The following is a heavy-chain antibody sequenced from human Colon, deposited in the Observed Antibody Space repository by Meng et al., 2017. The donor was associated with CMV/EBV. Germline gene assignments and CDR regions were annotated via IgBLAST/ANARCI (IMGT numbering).Heavy chain of an antibody. J-gene: IGHJ4*02. CDR3: ARAVYFPLYHFNS. CDR1: GFTFSSHW. D-gene: IGHD2-2*01. Sequence: GGSLRLSCAASGFTFSSHWMSWVRRAPGKGLEWVASIKQDGSETSYVDSVEGRFTISRDNAKNSLYLQMNSLRAEDMAVYYCARAVYFPLYHFNSWGQGTLVTVSS. CDR2: IKQDGSET. V-gene: IGHV3-7*01.